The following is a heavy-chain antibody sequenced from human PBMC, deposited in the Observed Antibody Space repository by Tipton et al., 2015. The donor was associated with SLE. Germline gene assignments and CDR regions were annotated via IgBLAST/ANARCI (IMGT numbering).Heavy chain of an antibody. D-gene: IGHD6-6*01. CDR2: VFHSGST. V-gene: IGHV4-38-2*01. CDR1: GYSISSDYY. J-gene: IGHJ4*02. Sequence: TLSLTCAVSGYSISSDYYWGWIRQPPGKGLEWIGSVFHSGSTSYNPSLKSRLTISVDTSKNQFSLKVNSVTAADRAVYYCARVMVAARPGVDYWGQGILVTVSS. CDR3: ARVMVAARPGVDY.